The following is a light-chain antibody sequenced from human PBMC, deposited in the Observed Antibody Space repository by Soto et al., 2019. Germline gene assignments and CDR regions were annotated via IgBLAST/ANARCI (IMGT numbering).Light chain of an antibody. Sequence: DIQMTQSPSTLSASVGDRVTITCRASQTINNQLAWYQQKPGKAPKLLIFDVSSLESGVPSRFSGSGSGTEFTLTISSLQPDDFATYYCQQYNSYWKMFGQGTKV. CDR3: QQYNSYWKM. V-gene: IGKV1-5*01. J-gene: IGKJ1*01. CDR1: QTINNQ. CDR2: DVS.